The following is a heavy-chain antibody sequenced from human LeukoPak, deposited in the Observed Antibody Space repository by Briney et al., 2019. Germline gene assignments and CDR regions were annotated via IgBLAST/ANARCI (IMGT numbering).Heavy chain of an antibody. D-gene: IGHD3-22*01. CDR2: IYPSGST. Sequence: SETLSLTCTVSGGSISSYYWSWIRQPAGKGLEWIGRIYPSGSTNYNPSLKSRVTMSVDTSKNQFSLKLSSVTAADTAVYYCARVHRSTYYYDSSGYYSNAFDIWGQGTMVTVSS. V-gene: IGHV4-4*07. CDR1: GGSISSYY. CDR3: ARVHRSTYYYDSSGYYSNAFDI. J-gene: IGHJ3*02.